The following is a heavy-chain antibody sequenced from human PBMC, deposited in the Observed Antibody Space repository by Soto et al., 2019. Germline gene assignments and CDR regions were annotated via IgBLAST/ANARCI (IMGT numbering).Heavy chain of an antibody. CDR3: ARQGYSSSWSEYYYYYYGMDV. D-gene: IGHD6-13*01. V-gene: IGHV5-10-1*01. J-gene: IGHJ6*02. Sequence: LGESLKISCKGSGYSFTSYWISWVRQMPGKGLEWMGRIDPSDSYTNYSPSFQGHVTISADKSISTAYLQWSSLKASDTAMYYCARQGYSSSWSEYYYYYYGMDVWGQGTTVTVSS. CDR1: GYSFTSYW. CDR2: IDPSDSYT.